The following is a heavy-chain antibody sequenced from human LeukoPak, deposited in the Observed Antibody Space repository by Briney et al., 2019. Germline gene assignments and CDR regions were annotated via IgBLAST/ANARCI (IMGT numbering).Heavy chain of an antibody. CDR2: IYHSGST. D-gene: IGHD6-19*01. CDR1: GYSISSGYY. J-gene: IGHJ6*03. V-gene: IGHV4-38-2*02. Sequence: SETLSLTCTVPGYSISSGYYWGWIPQPPGKGLEWIGSIYHSGSTYYNPSLKSRVTISVDTSKNQFSLKLSSVTAADTAVYYCARVRWLVPYYYYMDVWGKGTTVTISS. CDR3: ARVRWLVPYYYYMDV.